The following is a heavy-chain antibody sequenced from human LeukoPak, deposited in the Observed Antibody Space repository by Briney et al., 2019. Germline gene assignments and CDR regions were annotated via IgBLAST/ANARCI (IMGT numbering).Heavy chain of an antibody. Sequence: SETLSLTCSVSGDSVHNYYWTWVRQSPGKRLEWLGYVHFTWSANNNPSLRGRLTTSVDTSKNDVSLKLRSVTAADTAVYYCASGPTPETFQHWGQGTLVTVSS. J-gene: IGHJ1*01. D-gene: IGHD2-15*01. CDR2: VHFTWSA. CDR3: ASGPTPETFQH. CDR1: GDSVHNYY. V-gene: IGHV4-59*02.